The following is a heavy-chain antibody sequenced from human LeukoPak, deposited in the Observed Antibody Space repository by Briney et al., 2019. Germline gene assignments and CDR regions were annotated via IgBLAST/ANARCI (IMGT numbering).Heavy chain of an antibody. J-gene: IGHJ4*02. Sequence: ASVKVSCKASGGTFSSYAISWVRQAPGQGLEWMGRIIPIFGIANYAQKFQGRVTITADKSTSTAYMELSSLRSEDTAVYYRARDRDDMGVGFDYWGQGTLVTVSS. D-gene: IGHD1-26*01. CDR3: ARDRDDMGVGFDY. V-gene: IGHV1-69*04. CDR2: IIPIFGIA. CDR1: GGTFSSYA.